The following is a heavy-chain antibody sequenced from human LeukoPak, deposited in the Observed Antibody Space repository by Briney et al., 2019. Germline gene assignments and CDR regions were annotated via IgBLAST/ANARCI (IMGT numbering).Heavy chain of an antibody. CDR1: GYTFTSYG. J-gene: IGHJ6*02. CDR2: ISAYNGNT. CDR3: ARTEPDYYYYSGMDV. V-gene: IGHV1-18*01. Sequence: EASVKVSCKASGYTFTSYGISWVRQAPGQGLEWMGWISAYNGNTNYAQKLQGRVTMTTDTSTSTAYMELRSLRSDDTAVYYCARTEPDYYYYSGMDVWGQGTTVTVSS.